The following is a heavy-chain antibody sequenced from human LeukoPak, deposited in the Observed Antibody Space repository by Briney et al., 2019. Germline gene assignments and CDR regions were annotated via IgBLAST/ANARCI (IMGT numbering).Heavy chain of an antibody. D-gene: IGHD3-16*01. CDR1: GGSISSYY. Sequence: ETLSLTCTVSGGSISSYYWSWVRQAPGKGLEWVSFIYSGGNTHYSDSVKGRFTISRDNAKNTLYLQMNSLRVEDTAVYYCVCLGLGGLSLDWGQGTLVTVSS. J-gene: IGHJ4*02. CDR3: VCLGLGGLSLD. V-gene: IGHV3-53*01. CDR2: IYSGGNT.